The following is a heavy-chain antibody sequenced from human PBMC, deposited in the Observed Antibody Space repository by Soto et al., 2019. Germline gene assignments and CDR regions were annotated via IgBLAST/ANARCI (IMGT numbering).Heavy chain of an antibody. CDR2: ISGSGHNT. CDR1: VFSFIDFA. Sequence: PGGSLRLSCAASVFSFIDFAMSCVRHAPGKGLEWVSAISGSGHNTYYTESLKGRFTISRDNSKNTLSLQVKSLRAEDTAVYYCVKWGYSVYDFTPPSGYYFANGVHPWGQGTRFTVSS. D-gene: IGHD5-12*01. V-gene: IGHV3-23*01. J-gene: IGHJ4*03. CDR3: VKWGYSVYDFTPPSGYYFANGVHP.